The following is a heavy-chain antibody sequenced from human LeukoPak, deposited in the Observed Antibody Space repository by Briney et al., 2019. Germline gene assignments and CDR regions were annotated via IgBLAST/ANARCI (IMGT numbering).Heavy chain of an antibody. Sequence: SETLSLTCTVSGGSISSYYWGWLRQPPGKGLEWIGNIYYSGSAYYNPSLKSRVTISVDTSNNQFSLNLTSVTAADTAVYFCAKESDVLVVPAAIRLFDSWGQGTLITVSS. CDR3: AKESDVLVVPAAIRLFDS. CDR1: GGSISSYY. D-gene: IGHD2-2*02. J-gene: IGHJ4*02. CDR2: IYYSGSA. V-gene: IGHV4-39*02.